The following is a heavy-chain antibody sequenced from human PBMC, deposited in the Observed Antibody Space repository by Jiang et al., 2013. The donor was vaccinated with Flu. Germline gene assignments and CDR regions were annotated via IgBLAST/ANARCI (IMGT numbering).Heavy chain of an antibody. Sequence: GPGLVKPSETLSLTCTVSGGSVSSYCWSWIRQPPGKGLEWIGYIYYCGSTNYNPSLKSRVTISVDTSKNQFSLKLSSVTAADTAVYYCARDRIAAAGMDYWGQGTLVTVSS. D-gene: IGHD6-13*01. CDR3: ARDRIAAAGMDY. J-gene: IGHJ4*02. V-gene: IGHV4-59*02. CDR1: GGSVSSYC. CDR2: IYYCGST.